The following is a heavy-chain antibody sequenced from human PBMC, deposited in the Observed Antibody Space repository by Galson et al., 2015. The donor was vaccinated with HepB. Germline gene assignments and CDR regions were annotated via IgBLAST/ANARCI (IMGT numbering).Heavy chain of an antibody. Sequence: SVKVSCKASGYTFASYYMHWVRQAPGQGLEWMGIINPSGGSTSYAQKFQGRVTMTRNTSTSTVYMELSSLRSEDTAVYYCARAIAAANYFDYWGQGTLVTVSS. CDR3: ARAIAAANYFDY. CDR2: INPSGGST. J-gene: IGHJ4*02. V-gene: IGHV1-46*01. CDR1: GYTFASYY. D-gene: IGHD6-13*01.